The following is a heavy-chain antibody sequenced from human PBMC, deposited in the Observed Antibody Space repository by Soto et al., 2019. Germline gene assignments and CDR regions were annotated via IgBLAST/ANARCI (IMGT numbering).Heavy chain of an antibody. Sequence: ASVKVSCKASGGTFSSYAISWVRQAPGQGLEWMGGIIPIFGTANYAQKFQGRVTITADESTSTAYMELSSLRSEDTAVYYCARTTGTTSSDFDYSGQVTLVTVSS. D-gene: IGHD1-7*01. CDR3: ARTTGTTSSDFDY. CDR2: IIPIFGTA. V-gene: IGHV1-69*13. J-gene: IGHJ4*02. CDR1: GGTFSSYA.